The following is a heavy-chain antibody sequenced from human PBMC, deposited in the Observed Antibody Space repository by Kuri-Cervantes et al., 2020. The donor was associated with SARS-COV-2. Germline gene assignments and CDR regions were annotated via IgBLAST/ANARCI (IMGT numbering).Heavy chain of an antibody. CDR2: IYWDDDK. CDR1: GFSLSTSGVG. V-gene: IGHV2-5*02. Sequence: SGPTLVKPTPSLTMTSTFSGFSLSTSGVGVGWIRQPPGKALEWLALIYWDDDKRYSPSLKSRLTITKDTSTNQVVLTMTNMDPVDTTTYSGAHRLTGAGGAFAISGLGTMGT. J-gene: IGHJ3*02. CDR3: AHRLTGAGGAFAI. D-gene: IGHD7-27*01.